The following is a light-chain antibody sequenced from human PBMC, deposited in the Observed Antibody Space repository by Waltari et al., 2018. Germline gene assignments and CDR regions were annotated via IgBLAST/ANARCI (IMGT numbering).Light chain of an antibody. J-gene: IGLJ1*01. V-gene: IGLV2-14*03. CDR3: TSYAPGSSYI. CDR2: DVS. CDR1: SNDVGGYNY. Sequence: QSALTQPASVSGSPGQSITISCTGTSNDVGGYNYVSWYQQHPGKAPKLMIYDVSDRPSGVSNRFSGSKSGNTASLTISGLQAEDEAEYYCTSYAPGSSYIFGGGTKVTVL.